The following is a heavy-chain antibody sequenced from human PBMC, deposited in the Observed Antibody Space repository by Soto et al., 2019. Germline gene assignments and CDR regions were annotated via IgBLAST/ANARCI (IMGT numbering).Heavy chain of an antibody. CDR2: IIPMFDTT. CDR3: ARDSSTSSSGTDMGYYGMDV. CDR1: RGAFNMYA. D-gene: IGHD6-13*01. J-gene: IGHJ6*02. Sequence: VQLVQSGAEVKKPGSSVKVSCKASRGAFNMYAIAWVRQAPGQGLEWVGGIIPMFDTTKYAQKFQGRVTIIADESRSTVYMELSSLRSEDMAVYYCARDSSTSSSGTDMGYYGMDVWGQGTTVTVSS. V-gene: IGHV1-69*01.